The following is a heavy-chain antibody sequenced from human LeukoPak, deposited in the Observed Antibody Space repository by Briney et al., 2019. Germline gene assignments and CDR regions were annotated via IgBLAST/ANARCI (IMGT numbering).Heavy chain of an antibody. CDR3: ALTRRRDYPARVDV. CDR2: ISGSGGST. J-gene: IGHJ6*02. V-gene: IGHV3-23*01. CDR1: GFTFSSYA. Sequence: PGGSLRLSCAASGFTFSSYAMSWVRQAPGKGLEWVSAISGSGGSTYYADSVKGRFTISRDNSKNTLYLQMNSLRAEDTAVYYCALTRRRDYPARVDVWGQGTTVTVSS. D-gene: IGHD4-17*01.